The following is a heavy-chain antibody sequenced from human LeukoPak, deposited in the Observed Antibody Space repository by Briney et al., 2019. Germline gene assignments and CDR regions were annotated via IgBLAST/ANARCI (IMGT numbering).Heavy chain of an antibody. V-gene: IGHV4-38-2*02. J-gene: IGHJ4*02. Sequence: SETLSLTCTVSGYSISSGYYWSWIRQPPGKGLEWIGEINHSGSTNYNPSLKSRVTISVDTSKNQFSLKLSSVTAADTAVYYCATLEGDYYDSSGLFDYWGQGTLVTVSS. CDR3: ATLEGDYYDSSGLFDY. CDR2: INHSGST. D-gene: IGHD3-22*01. CDR1: GYSISSGYY.